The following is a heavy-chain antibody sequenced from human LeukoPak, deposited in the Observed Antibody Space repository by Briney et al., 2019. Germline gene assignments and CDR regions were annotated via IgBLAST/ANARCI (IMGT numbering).Heavy chain of an antibody. CDR3: ARDSRRSRLLTTPPGMDV. J-gene: IGHJ6*03. D-gene: IGHD2-15*01. CDR2: IYSGGST. Sequence: GGSLRLSCAASGFTVSSNYMSWVRQAPGKGLEWVSVIYSGGSTYYADSVKGRFTISRDNSKNTLYLQMNSLRAEDTAVYYCARDSRRSRLLTTPPGMDVWGKGTTVTVSS. V-gene: IGHV3-53*01. CDR1: GFTVSSNY.